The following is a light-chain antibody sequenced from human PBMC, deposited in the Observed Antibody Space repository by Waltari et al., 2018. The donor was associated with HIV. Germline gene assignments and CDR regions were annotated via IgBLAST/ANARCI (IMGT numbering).Light chain of an antibody. CDR2: DND. Sequence: QSVLTQPPSVSAAPGQTVTISCSGSSSNIGTNYVSWYQQLPGTAPKPVIYDNDERPAGRPDRLSSSKAGTSATLDITGLQTGDEADYYCGTWDSSLSAEVFGGGTKLTVL. J-gene: IGLJ2*01. V-gene: IGLV1-51*01. CDR3: GTWDSSLSAEV. CDR1: SSNIGTNY.